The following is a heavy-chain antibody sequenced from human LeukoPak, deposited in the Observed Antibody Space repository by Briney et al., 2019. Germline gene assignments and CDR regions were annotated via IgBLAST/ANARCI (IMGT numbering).Heavy chain of an antibody. CDR3: AEAVGYCTNGVCYKYFHH. Sequence: PGGSLRLSCAASGFNFDDSAIHWVRQAPGKGLEWVSGISWNSVTIAYADSVKGRFTISRDNGKNSLYLQMNSLRADDTALYYCAEAVGYCTNGVCYKYFHHWGQGTLVTVSS. J-gene: IGHJ1*01. V-gene: IGHV3-9*01. CDR2: ISWNSVTI. D-gene: IGHD2-8*01. CDR1: GFNFDDSA.